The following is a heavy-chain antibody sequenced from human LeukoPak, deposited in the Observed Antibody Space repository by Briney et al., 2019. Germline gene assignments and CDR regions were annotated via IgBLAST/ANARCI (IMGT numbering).Heavy chain of an antibody. D-gene: IGHD5-18*01. CDR1: GYTFTGYY. J-gene: IGHJ4*02. CDR3: ATDRGYSYGLSGSGDY. CDR2: INPNSGGT. V-gene: IGHV1-2*02. Sequence: ASVKVSCKASGYTFTGYYTHWVRQAPGQGLEWMGWINPNSGGTNYAQKFQGRVTMTRDTSISTAYMELSRLRSDDTAVYYCATDRGYSYGLSGSGDYWGQGTLVTVSS.